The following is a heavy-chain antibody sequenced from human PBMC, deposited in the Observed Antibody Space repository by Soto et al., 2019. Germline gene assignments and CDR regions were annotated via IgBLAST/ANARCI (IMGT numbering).Heavy chain of an antibody. J-gene: IGHJ6*02. CDR1: GYSFTYYH. D-gene: IGHD2-8*01. V-gene: IGHV1-2*04. CDR2: IDPKSGGT. Sequence: ASVKVSCKRSGYSFTYYHIHWVRQTPGQGLEWLGRIDPKSGGTSTAQKFQGWVTMTTDTSISTASMELTRLTSDDTAIYYCARGDSTDCSNGVCSFFYNHDMDVWGQGTTVTVSS. CDR3: ARGDSTDCSNGVCSFFYNHDMDV.